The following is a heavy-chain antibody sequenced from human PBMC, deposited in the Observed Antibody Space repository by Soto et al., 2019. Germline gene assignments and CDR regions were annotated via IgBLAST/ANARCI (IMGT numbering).Heavy chain of an antibody. Sequence: GGSLRLSCAASGFTFSSYGMHWVRQAPGKGLEWVAVIWYDGSNKYYADSVKGRFTISRDNSKNTLYLQMNSLRAEDTAVYYCGGAGFSSSSADYWGQGTLVTVSS. D-gene: IGHD6-6*01. V-gene: IGHV3-33*01. CDR1: GFTFSSYG. CDR3: GGAGFSSSSADY. J-gene: IGHJ4*02. CDR2: IWYDGSNK.